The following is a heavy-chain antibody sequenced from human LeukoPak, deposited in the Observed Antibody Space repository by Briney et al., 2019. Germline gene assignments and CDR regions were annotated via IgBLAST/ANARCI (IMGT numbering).Heavy chain of an antibody. CDR1: GYTFTSYG. CDR3: AREVKQGSSWYEGATNYYYMDV. J-gene: IGHJ6*03. Sequence: SVKVSCKASGYTFTSYGISWVRQAPGQGLEWMGGIIPIFGTANYAQKFQGRVTITADESTSTAYMELSSLRSEDTAVYYCAREVKQGSSWYEGATNYYYMDVWGKGTTVTVSS. CDR2: IIPIFGTA. V-gene: IGHV1-69*13. D-gene: IGHD6-13*01.